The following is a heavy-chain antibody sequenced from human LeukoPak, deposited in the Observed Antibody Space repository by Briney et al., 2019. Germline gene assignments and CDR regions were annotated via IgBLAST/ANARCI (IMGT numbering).Heavy chain of an antibody. CDR2: FSHGGST. V-gene: IGHV4-38-2*02. Sequence: PSETLSLTCTFSGYSISTDYFCGWGRQPPGEGLGWIGSFSHGGSTYYKSSLRSRVTISVDTCKNQSSLKLSPVTAADTAVYYCARGSIVRPLSCDIWGRRTVDGVSS. J-gene: IGHJ4*02. D-gene: IGHD1-26*01. CDR3: ARGSIVRPLSCDI. CDR1: GYSISTDYF.